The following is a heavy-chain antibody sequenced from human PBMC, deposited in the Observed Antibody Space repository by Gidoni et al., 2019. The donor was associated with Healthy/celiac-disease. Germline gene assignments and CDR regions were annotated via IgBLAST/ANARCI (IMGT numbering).Heavy chain of an antibody. J-gene: IGHJ4*02. CDR3: ARDVCSGGSCSQRYFDY. D-gene: IGHD2-15*01. CDR1: GGSFRGYY. V-gene: IGHV4-34*01. Sequence: QVQLQQWGAGLLQPSETMSLTCAVYGGSFRGYYWSWLRQPPGKGLEWIGEINHSGSTNYNPSLKSRVTISVDTSKNQFSLKLSSVTAADTAVYYCARDVCSGGSCSQRYFDYWGQGTLVTVSS. CDR2: INHSGST.